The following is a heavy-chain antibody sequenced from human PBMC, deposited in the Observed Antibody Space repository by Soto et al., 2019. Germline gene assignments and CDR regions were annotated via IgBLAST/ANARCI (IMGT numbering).Heavy chain of an antibody. CDR3: ARAVRDFWRFHGHGTNDY. CDR2: INHSGST. J-gene: IGHJ4*02. CDR1: GGSFSGYY. Sequence: SETLSLTCAVYGGSFSGYYWSWIRQPPGKGLEWIGEINHSGSTNYNPSLKSRVTISVDTSKNQFSLKLSSVTAADTAVYYCARAVRDFWRFHGHGTNDYWGQGTLVTVSS. V-gene: IGHV4-34*01. D-gene: IGHD3-3*01.